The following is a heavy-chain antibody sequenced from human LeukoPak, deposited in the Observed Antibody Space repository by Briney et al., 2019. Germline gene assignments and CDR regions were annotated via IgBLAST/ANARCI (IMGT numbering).Heavy chain of an antibody. CDR3: ARDPTRGFNYGYLDY. CDR1: GFNFSTYG. D-gene: IGHD5-18*01. V-gene: IGHV3-30*03. Sequence: GRSLRLSCAASGFNFSTYGMHWVRQAPGKGLEWVVGISYDGSNKYYADSVKGRFNISRDDTKDTLFLDINNLRPDDTAVYYCARDPTRGFNYGYLDYWGQGALVAVSS. J-gene: IGHJ4*02. CDR2: ISYDGSNK.